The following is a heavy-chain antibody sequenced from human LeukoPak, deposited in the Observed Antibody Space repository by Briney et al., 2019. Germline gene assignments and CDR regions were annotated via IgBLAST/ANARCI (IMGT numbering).Heavy chain of an antibody. V-gene: IGHV1-69*04. CDR3: AREVALAYCGGDCYSFDY. CDR1: GGTFSSYA. D-gene: IGHD2-21*02. J-gene: IGHJ4*02. CDR2: IIPILGIA. Sequence: SVKVSCKASGGTFSSYAISWLRQAPGQGLEWMGRIIPILGIANYAQKFQGRVTITADKSTSTAYMELSSLRSEDTAVYYCAREVALAYCGGDCYSFDYWGQGTLVTVSS.